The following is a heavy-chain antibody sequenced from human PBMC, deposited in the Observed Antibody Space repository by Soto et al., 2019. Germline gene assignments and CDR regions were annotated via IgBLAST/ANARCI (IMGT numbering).Heavy chain of an antibody. CDR2: IYYTGST. D-gene: IGHD3-22*01. V-gene: IGHV4-39*01. CDR1: GGSISSGSYY. J-gene: IGHJ4*02. Sequence: QVQLQESGPGLVKPSETLSLTCSVSGGSISSGSYYWGWIRQPPGKGLEWIASIYYTGSTYYNPALKSRVTMSVDTFKNQFSLELNSVTAADTAVYYCATLFTTIDYWGQGALVTVSS. CDR3: ATLFTTIDY.